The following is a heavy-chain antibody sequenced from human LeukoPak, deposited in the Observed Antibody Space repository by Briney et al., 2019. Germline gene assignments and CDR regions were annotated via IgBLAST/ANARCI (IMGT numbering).Heavy chain of an antibody. Sequence: ASVKVSCKASGYTFTAYYIHWVRQAPGQGLEWMGWINTNTGGTNYAQKFQGRVTVTRDTSIVTAYMELSSLTSDDTAVYYCARDGGVRPGVIFRQQYYDYMDVWGKETTVTVSS. V-gene: IGHV1-2*02. J-gene: IGHJ6*03. D-gene: IGHD2-8*02. CDR2: INTNTGGT. CDR3: ARDGGVRPGVIFRQQYYDYMDV. CDR1: GYTFTAYY.